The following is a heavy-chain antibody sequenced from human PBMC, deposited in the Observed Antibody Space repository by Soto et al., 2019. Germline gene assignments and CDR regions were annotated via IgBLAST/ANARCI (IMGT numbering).Heavy chain of an antibody. J-gene: IGHJ4*02. CDR2: ISGSGGST. V-gene: IGHV3-23*01. CDR3: ARRGSGIYYDY. Sequence: EVQLLESGGGLVQPGGSLRLSCAASAFTFSSYAMNWVRQAPGKGLEWVSVISGSGGSTYYADSVKGRFTISRDNSKNKLYLQMNSLRAEDTAVSYCARRGSGIYYDYWGQGTLVTVSS. D-gene: IGHD1-26*01. CDR1: AFTFSSYA.